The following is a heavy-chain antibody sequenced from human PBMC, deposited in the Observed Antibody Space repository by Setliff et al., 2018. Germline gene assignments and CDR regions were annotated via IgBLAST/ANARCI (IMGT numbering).Heavy chain of an antibody. V-gene: IGHV4-4*02. Sequence: NPSETLSLTCAVSGASISSSNWWSWVRQPPGKGLEWIGEIYHSGSANYNPSLKSRVSISVDTSKNQFSLKLSSVTAADTAVYYCARDRVVVLAGRRGFYFDYWGQGTLVTVSS. D-gene: IGHD2-15*01. CDR2: IYHSGSA. CDR3: ARDRVVVLAGRRGFYFDY. J-gene: IGHJ4*02. CDR1: GASISSSNW.